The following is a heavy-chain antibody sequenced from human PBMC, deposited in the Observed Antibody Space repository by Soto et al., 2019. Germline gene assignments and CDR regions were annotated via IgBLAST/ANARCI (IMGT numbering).Heavy chain of an antibody. Sequence: GGALRLTWAASGFTFSSYGMHWVRQAPGKGLELVAVIWFDGSNKYYAASVKGRFTISRYNSKNTLYLQMNSLRAEDTAVYYCARVAYSRSCSEWFYXWGQVALVTGSX. J-gene: IGHJ5*02. D-gene: IGHD6-13*01. CDR1: GFTFSSYG. CDR2: IWFDGSNK. CDR3: ARVAYSRSCSEWFYX. V-gene: IGHV3-33*01.